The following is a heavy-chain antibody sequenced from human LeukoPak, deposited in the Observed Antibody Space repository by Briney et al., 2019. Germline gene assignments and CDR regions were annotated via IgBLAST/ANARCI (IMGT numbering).Heavy chain of an antibody. CDR3: ARDTAMANYFDY. CDR2: INSDGSST. CDR1: GFTFSSYW. J-gene: IGHJ4*02. D-gene: IGHD5-18*01. V-gene: IGHV3-74*01. Sequence: GGSLRLSCAASGFTFSSYWMDWVRQAPGKGLVWVSRINSDGSSTSYADSVKGRFTISRDNAKNTLYLQVNSLRAEDTAVYYCARDTAMANYFDYWGQGTLVTVSS.